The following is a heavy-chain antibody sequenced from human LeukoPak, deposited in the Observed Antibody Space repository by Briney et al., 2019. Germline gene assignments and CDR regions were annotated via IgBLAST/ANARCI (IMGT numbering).Heavy chain of an antibody. D-gene: IGHD1-26*01. V-gene: IGHV3-53*05. J-gene: IGHJ4*02. CDR3: LRQGVGSPPR. CDR2: IYAGGGGNA. CDR1: GFTVTGND. Sequence: GGSLRLSCAASGFTVTGNDMNWVRQAPGKGLEWVSLIYAGGGGNAYYADSARGRFTGSRDDSKNTLDLQMNSLKPDDTAIYYCLRQGVGSPPRWGQGTLVTVSS.